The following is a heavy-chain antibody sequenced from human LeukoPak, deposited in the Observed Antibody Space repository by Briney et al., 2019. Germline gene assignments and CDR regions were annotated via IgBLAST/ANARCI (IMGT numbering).Heavy chain of an antibody. V-gene: IGHV1-69*13. J-gene: IGHJ4*02. D-gene: IGHD3-22*01. CDR3: ARGGYYYDSSGYLAFPFDY. Sequence: SVKVSCKASGYTFTGYYMHWVRQAPGQGLEWMGGIIPIFGTANYAQKFQGRVTITADESTSTAYMELSSLRSEDTAVYYCARGGYYYDSSGYLAFPFDYWGQGTLVTVSS. CDR1: GYTFTGYY. CDR2: IIPIFGTA.